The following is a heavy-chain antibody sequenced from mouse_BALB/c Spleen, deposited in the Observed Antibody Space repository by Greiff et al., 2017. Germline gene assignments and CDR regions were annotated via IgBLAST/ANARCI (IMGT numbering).Heavy chain of an antibody. D-gene: IGHD2-4*01. Sequence: VQLQQSGPELVKPGASVKISCKASGYAFSSSWMNWVKQRPGQGLEWIGRIYPGDGDTNYNGKFKGKATLTADKSSSTAYMQLSSLTSVDSAVYFGSRSFDYDYYDGMDYWGQGTSVTVSA. V-gene: IGHV1-82*01. CDR3: SRSFDYDYYDGMDY. J-gene: IGHJ4*01. CDR1: GYAFSSSW. CDR2: IYPGDGDT.